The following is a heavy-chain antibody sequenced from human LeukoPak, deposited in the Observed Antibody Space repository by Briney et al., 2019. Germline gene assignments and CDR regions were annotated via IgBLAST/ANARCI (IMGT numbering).Heavy chain of an antibody. J-gene: IGHJ4*02. CDR2: MYSSGST. D-gene: IGHD6-13*01. CDR3: ARGHGPAAAGYY. Sequence: SQTLSLTCTVSGGSISSGSYYWSWIRQPAGKGLEWIGRMYSSGSTNYNPSLKSRVTISVDTSKNQFSLKLSSVTAADTAVYYCARGHGPAAAGYYWGQGTLVTVSS. CDR1: GGSISSGSYY. V-gene: IGHV4-61*02.